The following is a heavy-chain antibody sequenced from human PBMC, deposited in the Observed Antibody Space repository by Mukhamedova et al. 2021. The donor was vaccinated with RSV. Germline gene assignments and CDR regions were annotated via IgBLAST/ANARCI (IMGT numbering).Heavy chain of an antibody. V-gene: IGHV3-15*01. Sequence: AAPVKGRFTISRDDSKNTLYLQMNSLKTDDSAMYYCTTEGDYSDSSGPYYIPFDYWGQGTQVTVSS. J-gene: IGHJ4*02. CDR3: TTEGDYSDSSGPYYIPFDY. D-gene: IGHD3-22*01.